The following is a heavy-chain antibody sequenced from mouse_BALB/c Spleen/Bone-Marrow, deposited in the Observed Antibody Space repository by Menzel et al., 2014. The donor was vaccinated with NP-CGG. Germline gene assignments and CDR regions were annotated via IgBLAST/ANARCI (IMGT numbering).Heavy chain of an antibody. CDR3: ARNGNFPAWFAY. CDR1: GYTFSSYW. V-gene: IGHV1-9*01. D-gene: IGHD2-1*01. J-gene: IGHJ3*01. Sequence: VQRVESGAELMKPGASVKISCKATGYTFSSYWIEWVKQRPGHGLEWIGEILPGSGSTNYNEKFKGKATFTADTSSTTAYMHLSSLTSEDSAVYYCARNGNFPAWFAYWGQGTLVTVSA. CDR2: ILPGSGST.